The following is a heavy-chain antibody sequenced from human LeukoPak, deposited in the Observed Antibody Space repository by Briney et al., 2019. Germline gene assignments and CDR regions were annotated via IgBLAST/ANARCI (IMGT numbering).Heavy chain of an antibody. CDR2: INNSGGST. J-gene: IGHJ4*02. D-gene: IGHD3-22*01. Sequence: PGGSLRLSCAASGFTLNNYAMSWVRQAPGKGLEWVSIINNSGGSTYYADSVKGRFTISRDNSKNTLYLQMNSLRAEDTAVYYCAKDLYYYDSSGYYPYYFDYWGQGTLVTVSS. CDR1: GFTLNNYA. V-gene: IGHV3-23*01. CDR3: AKDLYYYDSSGYYPYYFDY.